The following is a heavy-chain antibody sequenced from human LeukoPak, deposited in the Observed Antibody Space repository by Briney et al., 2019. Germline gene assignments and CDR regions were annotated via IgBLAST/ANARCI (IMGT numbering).Heavy chain of an antibody. CDR2: SSSSGNYI. V-gene: IGHV3-21*01. CDR1: GLTLSNCS. D-gene: IGHD1-26*01. J-gene: IGHJ3*02. Sequence: GGSLRLFCTACGLTLSNCSMNWVRHATGKGREWVSASSSSGNYIYYADSVKGRFTISRDNAKNSLYLKMNSLRAEDTAVYYCARDFGGSNYYAFDIWGQGTMVTVSS. CDR3: ARDFGGSNYYAFDI.